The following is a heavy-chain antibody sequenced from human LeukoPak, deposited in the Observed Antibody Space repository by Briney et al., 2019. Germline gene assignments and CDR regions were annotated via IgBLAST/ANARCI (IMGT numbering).Heavy chain of an antibody. J-gene: IGHJ4*02. V-gene: IGHV4-34*01. D-gene: IGHD2-2*01. Sequence: SETLSLTCAVYGGSFNGYYWSWLRQPPGKGLEWIGEINHSGSTNYNPSLKSRVTISVDTSKNQFSLKLSSVTAADTAVYDCDRDCSSSSCYLDYWGQGTLVTVSS. CDR1: GGSFNGYY. CDR3: DRDCSSSSCYLDY. CDR2: INHSGST.